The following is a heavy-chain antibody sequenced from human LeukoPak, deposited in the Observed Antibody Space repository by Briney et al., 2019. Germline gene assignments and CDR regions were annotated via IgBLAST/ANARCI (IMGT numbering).Heavy chain of an antibody. V-gene: IGHV5-51*01. CDR1: GSTFINYW. CDR2: VYPGDSDT. D-gene: IGHD2-2*01. Sequence: GESLQVSCKGSGSTFINYWIGGVRQLPGKGREWMGSVYPGDSDTRSSPSFQGQVTISADKSSSSAYLQWISLKASDTAMYYCARGGCGSSTCNYGLDVWGQGTTVTVSS. J-gene: IGHJ6*02. CDR3: ARGGCGSSTCNYGLDV.